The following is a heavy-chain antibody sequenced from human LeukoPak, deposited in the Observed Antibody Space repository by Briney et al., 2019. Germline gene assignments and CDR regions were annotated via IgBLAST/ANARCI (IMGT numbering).Heavy chain of an antibody. J-gene: IGHJ5*02. D-gene: IGHD6-13*01. Sequence: GASVKVSCKASGYTFTSYGISWVRQAPGQGLEWMGWISAYNGNTNYAQKLQGRVTMTTDTSTSTAYMELRSLRSDDTAVYYCARVPSSSWPYNWFDPWGQGTLVTVSS. CDR1: GYTFTSYG. V-gene: IGHV1-18*01. CDR3: ARVPSSSWPYNWFDP. CDR2: ISAYNGNT.